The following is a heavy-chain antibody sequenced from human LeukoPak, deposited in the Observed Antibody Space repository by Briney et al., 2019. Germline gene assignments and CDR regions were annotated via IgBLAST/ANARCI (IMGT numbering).Heavy chain of an antibody. CDR3: ARDRGCSSTSCQTPVYYYYMDV. CDR1: GGTFISYA. J-gene: IGHJ6*03. Sequence: SVTVSFKASGGTFISYAISWVRQAPGQGLEWMGGIIPIFGTANYAQKFQGRVTITTDESTSTAYMELSSLRSEDTAVYYCARDRGCSSTSCQTPVYYYYMDVWGKGTTVSVSS. D-gene: IGHD2-2*01. CDR2: IIPIFGTA. V-gene: IGHV1-69*05.